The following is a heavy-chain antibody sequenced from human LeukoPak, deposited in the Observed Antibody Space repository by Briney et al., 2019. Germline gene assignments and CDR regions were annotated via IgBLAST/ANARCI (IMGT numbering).Heavy chain of an antibody. CDR1: GGSFSGYY. D-gene: IGHD2-15*01. Sequence: PSETLSLTCAVYGGSFSGYYWSWIRQPPGKGLEWIGEINHSGSTNYNPSLKSRVTISVDTSKNQFSLKLSSVTAADTAVYYCAREGIDCSGGSCYPQYFDYWGQGTLVTVSS. CDR2: INHSGST. J-gene: IGHJ4*02. CDR3: AREGIDCSGGSCYPQYFDY. V-gene: IGHV4-34*01.